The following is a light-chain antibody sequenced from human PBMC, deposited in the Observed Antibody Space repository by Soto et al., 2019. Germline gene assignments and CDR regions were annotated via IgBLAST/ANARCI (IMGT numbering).Light chain of an antibody. Sequence: QSALTQPASVSGSPGQSITISCTGTSSDVGAYDYVSWYQQHPGTAPKLIIYDVSHRPSGVSDRFSGSKSGTSASLAISGLQSEDEADYYCAAWDDSLNGVVFGGGTKLTVL. J-gene: IGLJ2*01. CDR3: AAWDDSLNGVV. V-gene: IGLV2-14*03. CDR1: SSDVGAYDY. CDR2: DVS.